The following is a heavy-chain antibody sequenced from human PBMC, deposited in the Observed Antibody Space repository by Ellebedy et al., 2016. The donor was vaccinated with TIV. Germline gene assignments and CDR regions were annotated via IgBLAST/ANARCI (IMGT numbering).Heavy chain of an antibody. CDR2: INQDVSQT. CDR1: GFTFSSSW. D-gene: IGHD3-3*01. V-gene: IGHV3-7*03. CDR3: ARGRVNDY. Sequence: GESLKISCAASGFTFSSSWMTWVRQAPGKGLEWLANINQDVSQTYYVDSVKGRFTISRDNAKNSLYLQMNSLRVEDTAVYYCARGRVNDYWGQGTLVTVSS. J-gene: IGHJ4*02.